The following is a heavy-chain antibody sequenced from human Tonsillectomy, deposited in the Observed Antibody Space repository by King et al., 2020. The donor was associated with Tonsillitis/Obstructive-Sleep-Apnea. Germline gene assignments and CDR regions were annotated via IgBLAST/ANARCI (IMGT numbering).Heavy chain of an antibody. CDR3: AGGEVGATSDYYYFYMDV. Sequence: VQLQQWGAGLLKPSETLSLTCAVYGGSFSDSYWSWIRQPPGKGLEWIGEINHSGSKNYSSSLKSRVTISVDTPKDQFSLKLSSVTAADTGVYYCAGGEVGATSDYYYFYMDVWGKGTTVTVSS. V-gene: IGHV4-34*01. CDR2: INHSGSK. D-gene: IGHD1-26*01. CDR1: GGSFSDSY. J-gene: IGHJ6*03.